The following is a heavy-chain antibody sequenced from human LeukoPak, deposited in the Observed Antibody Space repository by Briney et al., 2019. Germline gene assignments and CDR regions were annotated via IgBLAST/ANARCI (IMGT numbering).Heavy chain of an antibody. CDR2: INHSGST. J-gene: IGHJ4*02. V-gene: IGHV4-34*01. D-gene: IGHD6-19*01. CDR3: ARGRGSGGWYNDY. Sequence: PSETLSLTCAVYGGSFSGYYWSWIRQPSGKGLEWIGEINHSGSTNYNPSLKSRVTISVDTSKNQFSLKLSSVTAADTAVYYCARGRGSGGWYNDYWGQGTLVTVSS. CDR1: GGSFSGYY.